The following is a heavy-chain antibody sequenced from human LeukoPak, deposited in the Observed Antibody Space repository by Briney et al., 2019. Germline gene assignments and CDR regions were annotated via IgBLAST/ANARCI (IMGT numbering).Heavy chain of an antibody. D-gene: IGHD2-15*01. CDR3: ARDGSPYCSGGSCYEYPIDY. CDR1: GFTFSSYW. Sequence: GGSLRLSCAASGFTFSSYWMSWVRQAPGKGLEWVANIKQDGSEKYYVDSVKGRFTISRDNAKNSLYLQMNSLRAEDTAVYYCARDGSPYCSGGSCYEYPIDYWGQGTLVTVSS. J-gene: IGHJ4*02. CDR2: IKQDGSEK. V-gene: IGHV3-7*01.